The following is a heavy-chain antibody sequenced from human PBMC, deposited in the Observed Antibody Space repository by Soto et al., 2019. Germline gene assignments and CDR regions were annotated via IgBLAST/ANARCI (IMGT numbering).Heavy chain of an antibody. CDR2: IWYDGSNK. CDR3: ARDVIAAAGKGTNWFDP. V-gene: IGHV3-33*01. D-gene: IGHD6-13*01. J-gene: IGHJ5*02. Sequence: GGSLRLSCAASGFTFSSYGMHWVRQAPGKGLEWVAVIWYDGSNKYYADSVKGRFTISRDNSKNTLYLQMNSLRAEDTAVYYCARDVIAAAGKGTNWFDPWGQGTLVTVSS. CDR1: GFTFSSYG.